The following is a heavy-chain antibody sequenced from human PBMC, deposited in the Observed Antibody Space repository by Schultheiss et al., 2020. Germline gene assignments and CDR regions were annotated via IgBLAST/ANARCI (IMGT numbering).Heavy chain of an antibody. J-gene: IGHJ4*02. CDR2: ISYDGSNK. D-gene: IGHD3/OR15-3a*01. CDR1: GFTFSSYA. Sequence: GGSLRLSCAASGFTFSSYAMHWVRQAPGKGLEWVAVISYDGSNKSYADSVKGRFTISRDDSKNTLYLQMNSLRAEDTAVYYCARGRGLPSFDYWGQGTLVTVSS. CDR3: ARGRGLPSFDY. V-gene: IGHV3-30*01.